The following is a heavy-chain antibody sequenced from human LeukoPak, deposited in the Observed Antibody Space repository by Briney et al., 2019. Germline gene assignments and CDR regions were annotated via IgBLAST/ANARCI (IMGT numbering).Heavy chain of an antibody. D-gene: IGHD2-2*01. V-gene: IGHV3-30*03. Sequence: GRSLRLSCVASGFSFSSYGMHWVRQAPGKGLEWVALISSDGNDQYYADSVKGRFTISRDNSKNTLSLQMNSLRPEDTAMYYCTTQGFCISTGCYANAFDIWGQGTVVTVSS. CDR1: GFSFSSYG. J-gene: IGHJ3*02. CDR3: TTQGFCISTGCYANAFDI. CDR2: ISSDGNDQ.